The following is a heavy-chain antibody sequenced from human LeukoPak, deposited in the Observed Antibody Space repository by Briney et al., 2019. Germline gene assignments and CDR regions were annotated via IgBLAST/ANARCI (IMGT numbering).Heavy chain of an antibody. CDR2: ISYDGSNK. J-gene: IGHJ4*02. D-gene: IGHD3-10*01. CDR1: GFTFSSYG. CDR3: AKDELDGSGSYYSNFDY. Sequence: PGGSLRLSCAASGFTFSSYGKHWVRQAPGKGLEWVAVISYDGSNKYYADSVKGRFTISRDNSKNTLYLQMNSLRAEDTAVYYCAKDELDGSGSYYSNFDYWGQGTLVTVSS. V-gene: IGHV3-30*18.